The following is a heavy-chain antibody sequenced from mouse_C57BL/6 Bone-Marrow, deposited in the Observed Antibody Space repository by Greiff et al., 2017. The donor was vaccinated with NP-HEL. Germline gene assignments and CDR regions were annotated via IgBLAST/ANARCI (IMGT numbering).Heavy chain of an antibody. V-gene: IGHV2-2*01. CDR2: IWSGGST. CDR3: ARGGLRSDYFDY. CDR1: GFSLTSYG. Sequence: QVQLKESGPGLVQPSQSLSITCTVSGFSLTSYGVHWVRQSPGKGLEWLGVIWSGGSTDYNAAFISRLSISKDNSKSQVFFKMNSLQADDTAIYYCARGGLRSDYFDYWGQGTTLTVSS. D-gene: IGHD1-1*01. J-gene: IGHJ2*01.